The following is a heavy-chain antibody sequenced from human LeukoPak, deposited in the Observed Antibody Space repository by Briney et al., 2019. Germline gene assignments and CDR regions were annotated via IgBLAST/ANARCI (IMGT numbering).Heavy chain of an antibody. CDR2: IIGSAVNT. V-gene: IGHV3-23*01. J-gene: IGHJ4*02. CDR3: AKYTSGTSYRGLDQ. Sequence: GESLRLSCGASGLTVSSYGMSWVRQAPGKGLEWVSTIIGSAVNTYYADSVKGRFAISRDDSKNTVYLQMNSLRAEDTAVYSCAKYTSGTSYRGLDQWGQGTLVTVSS. D-gene: IGHD3-10*01. CDR1: GLTVSSYG.